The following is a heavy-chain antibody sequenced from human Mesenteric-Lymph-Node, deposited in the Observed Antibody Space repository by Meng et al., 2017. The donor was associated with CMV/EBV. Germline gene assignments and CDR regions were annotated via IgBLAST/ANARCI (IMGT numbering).Heavy chain of an antibody. V-gene: IGHV3-74*01. J-gene: IGHJ6*02. CDR2: INSDGSST. CDR3: ARPRNYYHYGMDV. CDR1: GFTFSSYW. Sequence: GESLKISCAASGFTFSSYWMHWVRQAPGKGLVWVSRINSDGSSTSYADSVKGRFTISRDNAKNSLYLQMNSLRAEDTAVYYCARPRNYYHYGMDVWGQGTTVTVSS.